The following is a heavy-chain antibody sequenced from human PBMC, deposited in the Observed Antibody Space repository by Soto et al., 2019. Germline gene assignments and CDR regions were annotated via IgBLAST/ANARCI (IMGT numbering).Heavy chain of an antibody. CDR2: INPNSGGT. D-gene: IGHD2-2*01. V-gene: IGHV1-2*04. CDR1: GYTFTGYY. CDR3: AREVVVPAANGGYYYYGMEV. Sequence: ASVKVSCKASGYTFTGYYMHWVRQAPGQGLGWMGWINPNSGGTNYAQKFQGWVTMTRDTSISTAYMELSRLRSDDTAVYYCAREVVVPAANGGYYYYGMEVWGQGTKVTVYS. J-gene: IGHJ6*01.